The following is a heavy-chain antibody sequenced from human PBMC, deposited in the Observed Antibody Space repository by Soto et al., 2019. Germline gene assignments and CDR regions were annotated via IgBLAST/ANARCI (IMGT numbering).Heavy chain of an antibody. CDR2: INPNSGGT. J-gene: IGHJ6*02. Sequence: RASVKVSCKASGYTFTGYYMHWVRQAPGQGLEWVGWINPNSGGTNYAQKFEGRNTMTRDTFISTAYMELSRLRSDDTAVYSCERDWLDISTQLTVYCMDVWGQGTTVTVSS. CDR3: ERDWLDISTQLTVYCMDV. D-gene: IGHD3-9*01. CDR1: GYTFTGYY. V-gene: IGHV1-2*02.